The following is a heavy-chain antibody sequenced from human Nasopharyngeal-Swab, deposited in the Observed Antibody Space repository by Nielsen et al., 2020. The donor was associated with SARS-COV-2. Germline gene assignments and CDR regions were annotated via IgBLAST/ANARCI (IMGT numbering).Heavy chain of an antibody. CDR2: INPSGGST. D-gene: IGHD1-26*01. J-gene: IGHJ4*02. V-gene: IGHV1-46*01. CDR3: ARDQARVGLEWLFHSGSYFGAADY. Sequence: WSLQAYGQGCGWLGTINPSGGSTSYAQKFQGRVTMTRDTSTSTVYMELSSLRSEDTAVYYCARDQARVGLEWLFHSGSYFGAADYWGQGTLVTVSS.